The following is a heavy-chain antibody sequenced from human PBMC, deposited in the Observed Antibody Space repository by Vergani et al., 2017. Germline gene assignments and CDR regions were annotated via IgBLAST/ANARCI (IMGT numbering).Heavy chain of an antibody. J-gene: IGHJ5*02. CDR2: ISAYNGNT. CDR3: ARVDLVVVPAAGTYNWFDP. V-gene: IGHV1-18*01. CDR1: GYTFSTYG. Sequence: QVQLVQSGAEVKKPGASVKVSCKASGYTFSTYGISWVRQAPGQGLEWMGWISAYNGNTNYPEKFQGRLTMTTDTSTRTAYMELRSLRSDDTAVYYCARVDLVVVPAAGTYNWFDPWGQGTLVTVSS. D-gene: IGHD2-2*01.